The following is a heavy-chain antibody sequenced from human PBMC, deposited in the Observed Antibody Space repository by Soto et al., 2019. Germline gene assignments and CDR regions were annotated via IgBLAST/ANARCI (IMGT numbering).Heavy chain of an antibody. J-gene: IGHJ5*02. Sequence: LRLSCAASGFTFSDYYMSWIRQAPGKGLEWVSYISSSSSYTNYADSVKGRFTISRDNAKNSLYLQMNSLRAEDTAVYYCARPRIHYCSGGSCYLDWFDPWGQGTLVTVSS. CDR3: ARPRIHYCSGGSCYLDWFDP. D-gene: IGHD2-15*01. V-gene: IGHV3-11*06. CDR2: ISSSSSYT. CDR1: GFTFSDYY.